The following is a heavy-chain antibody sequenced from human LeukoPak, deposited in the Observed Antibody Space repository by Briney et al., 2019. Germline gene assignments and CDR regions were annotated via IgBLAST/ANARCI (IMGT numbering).Heavy chain of an antibody. V-gene: IGHV3-15*01. CDR2: IKSKTDGGTA. D-gene: IGHD3-10*01. CDR3: TTEWGVFLQSRMFYFDY. CDR1: GLTFSNAW. Sequence: GGSLRLSCAASGLTFSNAWMSWIRQAPGNGLEWVGRIKSKTDGGTADYAAPVKGRFTISRDDSKNTLYLQMNSLKTEDTAVYYWTTEWGVFLQSRMFYFDYWGQGTLVTVSS. J-gene: IGHJ4*01.